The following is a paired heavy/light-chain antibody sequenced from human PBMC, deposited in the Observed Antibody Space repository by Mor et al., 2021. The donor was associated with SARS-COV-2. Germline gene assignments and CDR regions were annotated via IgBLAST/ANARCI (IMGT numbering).Heavy chain of an antibody. J-gene: IGHJ6*03. CDR2: IAASNGNT. Sequence: EVQLLESGGGLVQPGGSLRLSCAASGIAFNRYAMSWVRQPPGKGLEWVAAIAASNGNTKYSDSVKGRFTISRDNSGNTLYLQMNTLRAEDTAVYYCARHNGDNLYYYYMDVWGKGTTVTVSS. V-gene: IGHV3-23*01. D-gene: IGHD4-17*01. CDR3: ARHNGDNLYYYYMDV. CDR1: GIAFNRYA.
Light chain of an antibody. Sequence: QSVLTQPPSASGTPGQRVTISCSGSTSNIGRNYVHWYQQFPGTAPKLLIYRDNQRPSGVPDRFSASRSGTSASLAISGLRSEDEADYYCASWDDTMVFGRGTKVTVL. J-gene: IGLJ3*02. CDR3: ASWDDTMV. CDR2: RDN. CDR1: TSNIGRNY. V-gene: IGLV1-47*01.